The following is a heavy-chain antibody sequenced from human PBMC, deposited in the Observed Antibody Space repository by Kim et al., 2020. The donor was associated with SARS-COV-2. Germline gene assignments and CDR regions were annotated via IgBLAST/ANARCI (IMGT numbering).Heavy chain of an antibody. J-gene: IGHJ4*02. D-gene: IGHD3-10*01. CDR3: ATGALWFGELSGNHFDY. V-gene: IGHV1-24*01. Sequence: FQGRVTMTEDTSTDTAYMELSSLRSEDTAVYYCATGALWFGELSGNHFDYWGQGTLVTVSS.